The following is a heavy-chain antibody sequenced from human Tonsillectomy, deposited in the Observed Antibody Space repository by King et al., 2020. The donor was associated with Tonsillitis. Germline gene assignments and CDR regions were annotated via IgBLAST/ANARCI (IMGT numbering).Heavy chain of an antibody. CDR2: INPSGGST. D-gene: IGHD4/OR15-4a*01. Sequence: QLVQSGAEVKKPGGSVKVPCKASGYTFTNYYMHWVRQAPGQGLEWMGIINPSGGSTMYAQKFQDRVTMTRDMSTSTVYMELSSLRSEDTAVYYCARETMVPSDYDYDGMDVCGQGGTVTVSS. J-gene: IGHJ6*02. CDR3: ARETMVPSDYDYDGMDV. V-gene: IGHV1-46*01. CDR1: GYTFTNYY.